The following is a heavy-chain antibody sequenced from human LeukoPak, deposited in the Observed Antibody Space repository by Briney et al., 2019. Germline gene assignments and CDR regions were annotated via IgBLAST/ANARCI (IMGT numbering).Heavy chain of an antibody. CDR2: TYYRSKWYN. CDR3: ARDTGIAAAGTEAFDI. CDR1: GDSVSSNSAA. D-gene: IGHD6-13*01. J-gene: IGHJ3*02. V-gene: IGHV6-1*01. Sequence: PSQTLSLTCAISGDSVSSNSAAWNWIRQSPSIGLEWLGRTYYRSKWYNDYAVSVKSRITINPDTSKNQFSLQLNSVTPEDTAVYYCARDTGIAAAGTEAFDIWGQGTMVTVSS.